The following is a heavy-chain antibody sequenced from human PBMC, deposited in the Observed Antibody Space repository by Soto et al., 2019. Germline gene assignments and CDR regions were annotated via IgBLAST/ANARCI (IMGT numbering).Heavy chain of an antibody. CDR2: ISFDGKNR. CDR1: GFIFSNYG. CDR3: AKRGGGGGGNEPPFFEY. D-gene: IGHD2-15*01. V-gene: IGHV3-30*18. Sequence: QVQLVESGGGVVQPGKSLRLSCAASGFIFSNYGMHWVRQAPGKGLEWVALISFDGKNRNYADSVKGRFTIYRDNPKNNPYLEMNSLRPEETAFYYCAKRGGGGGGNEPPFFEYWGQGTLVTVSS. J-gene: IGHJ4*02.